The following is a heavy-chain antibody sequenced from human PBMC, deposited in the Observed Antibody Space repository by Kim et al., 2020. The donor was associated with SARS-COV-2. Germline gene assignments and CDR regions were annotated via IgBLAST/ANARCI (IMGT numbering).Heavy chain of an antibody. CDR2: ISYDGSNK. Sequence: GGSLRLSCAASGFTFSSYGMHWVRQAPGKGLEWVAVISYDGSNKYYADSVKGRFTISRDNSKNTLYLQMNSLRAEDTAVYYCAKAPGVGSDGYFDYWGQGTLVTVSS. D-gene: IGHD1-1*01. V-gene: IGHV3-30*18. CDR3: AKAPGVGSDGYFDY. CDR1: GFTFSSYG. J-gene: IGHJ4*02.